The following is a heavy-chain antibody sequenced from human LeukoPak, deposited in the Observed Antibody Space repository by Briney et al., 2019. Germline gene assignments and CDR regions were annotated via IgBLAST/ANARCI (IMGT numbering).Heavy chain of an antibody. CDR3: ARASSTMVTPGTNWFDP. J-gene: IGHJ5*02. CDR1: GFTFSSYG. CDR2: IWYDGSSK. D-gene: IGHD4-23*01. Sequence: GGSLRLSCAASGFTFSSYGMHWVRQAPGQGLEWVAVIWYDGSSKYYADSVKGRITISRDNSKNTLYLEMNSLRAEDTAVYYCARASSTMVTPGTNWFDPWGQGTLVTVSS. V-gene: IGHV3-33*01.